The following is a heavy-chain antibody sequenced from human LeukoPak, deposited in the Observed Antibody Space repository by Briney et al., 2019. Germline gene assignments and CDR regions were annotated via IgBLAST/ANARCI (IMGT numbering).Heavy chain of an antibody. CDR1: GYSFNSDW. J-gene: IGHJ4*02. CDR3: ARLHHLGYGFDY. CDR2: IYPGDSDR. V-gene: IGHV5-51*01. Sequence: GESLEISCKGSGYSFNSDWIGLVRPAPGKGLGWVGIIYPGDSDRRYSRSFQGQVTISADKSISTAYLQWSSLKASDTAMYYCARLHHLGYGFDYWGQGTLVTVSS. D-gene: IGHD4-17*01.